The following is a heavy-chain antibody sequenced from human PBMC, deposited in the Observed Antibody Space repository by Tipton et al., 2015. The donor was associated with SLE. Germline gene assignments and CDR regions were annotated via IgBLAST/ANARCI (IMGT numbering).Heavy chain of an antibody. Sequence: SLRLSCAASGFTFSSYGMHWVRQAPGKGLEWVAVIWYDGSNKYYADSVKGRFTISRDNSKNTLYLQMNSLRAEDTVVYYCAKDGESYHYYGMDVWGQGTTVTVSS. V-gene: IGHV3-30*18. CDR2: IWYDGSNK. J-gene: IGHJ6*02. CDR1: GFTFSSYG. D-gene: IGHD2-21*01. CDR3: AKDGESYHYYGMDV.